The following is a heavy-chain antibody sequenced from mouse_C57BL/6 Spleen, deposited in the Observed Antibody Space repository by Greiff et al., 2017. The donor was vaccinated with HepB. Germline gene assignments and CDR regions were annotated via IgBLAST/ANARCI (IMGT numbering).Heavy chain of an antibody. CDR1: GFSFNTYA. V-gene: IGHV10-1*01. Sequence: DAGGGLVQPKGSLKLSCAASGFSFNTYAMNWVRQAPGKGLEWVARIRSKSNNYATYYADSVKDRFTISRDDSESMLYLQMNNLKTEDTAMYYCVRHALTGFDYWGQGTTLTVSS. J-gene: IGHJ2*01. CDR3: VRHALTGFDY. D-gene: IGHD4-1*01. CDR2: IRSKSNNYAT.